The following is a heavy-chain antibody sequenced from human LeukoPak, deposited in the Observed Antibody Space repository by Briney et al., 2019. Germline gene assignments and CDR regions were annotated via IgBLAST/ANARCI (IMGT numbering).Heavy chain of an antibody. CDR2: IYYSGST. CDR1: GGSISSYY. Sequence: SETLSLTCTVSGGSISSYYWGWIRQLPGKGLEWIGSIYYSGSTYYNPSLKSRVTISVDTSKNQFSLKLSSVTAADTAVYYCARGPYDFWSGYSLYYFDYWGQGTLVTVSS. V-gene: IGHV4-39*07. J-gene: IGHJ4*02. D-gene: IGHD3-3*01. CDR3: ARGPYDFWSGYSLYYFDY.